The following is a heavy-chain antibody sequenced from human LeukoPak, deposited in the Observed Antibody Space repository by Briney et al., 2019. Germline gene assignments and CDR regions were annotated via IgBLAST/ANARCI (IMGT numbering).Heavy chain of an antibody. CDR2: ISWNSGSI. D-gene: IGHD1-26*01. Sequence: GGSLRLSCAASGFTFDDYAMHWVRQAAGKGLEWVSGISWNSGSIGYADSVKGRFTISRDNAKNSLYLQMTSLRAEDTALYYCAKDLKWELHTMAFDYWGQGPLVTVPS. J-gene: IGHJ4*02. CDR3: AKDLKWELHTMAFDY. CDR1: GFTFDDYA. V-gene: IGHV3-9*01.